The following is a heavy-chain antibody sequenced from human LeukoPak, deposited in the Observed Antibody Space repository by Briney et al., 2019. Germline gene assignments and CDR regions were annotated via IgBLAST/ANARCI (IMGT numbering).Heavy chain of an antibody. CDR1: GGSISSYY. Sequence: PSETLSLTRTVSGGSISSYYWSWIRQPPGKGLEWIGYIYYSGSTNYNPSLKSRVTISVDTSKNQFSLKLSSVTAADTAVYYCARVIAVAGYFDYWGQGTLVTVSS. CDR3: ARVIAVAGYFDY. D-gene: IGHD6-19*01. J-gene: IGHJ4*02. V-gene: IGHV4-59*01. CDR2: IYYSGST.